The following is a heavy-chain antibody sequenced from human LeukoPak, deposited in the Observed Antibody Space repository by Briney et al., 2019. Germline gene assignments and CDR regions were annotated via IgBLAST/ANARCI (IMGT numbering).Heavy chain of an antibody. CDR3: ARHSRGYSGYDTGYYFDY. Sequence: SETLSLTCTVSGGSISSYYWSWIRQPPGKGLEWIGYIYYSGSTNYNPSLKSRVTISVDTSKNQFSLKLSSVTAADTAVYYCARHSRGYSGYDTGYYFDYWGQGTLVTVSS. D-gene: IGHD5-12*01. J-gene: IGHJ4*02. V-gene: IGHV4-59*08. CDR2: IYYSGST. CDR1: GGSISSYY.